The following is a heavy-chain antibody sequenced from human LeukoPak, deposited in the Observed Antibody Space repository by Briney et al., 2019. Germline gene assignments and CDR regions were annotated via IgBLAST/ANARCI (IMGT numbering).Heavy chain of an antibody. CDR3: ASGKYRYGDNWFDP. D-gene: IGHD5-18*01. Sequence: GGSLRLSCAASGFTFSSYAMHWVRQSPGKGLEWVAVISYDGSNKYYADSVKGRFTISRDNSKNTLYLQMNSLRAEDTAVYFCASGKYRYGDNWFDPWGQGTLVTVSS. V-gene: IGHV3-30*04. CDR2: ISYDGSNK. J-gene: IGHJ5*02. CDR1: GFTFSSYA.